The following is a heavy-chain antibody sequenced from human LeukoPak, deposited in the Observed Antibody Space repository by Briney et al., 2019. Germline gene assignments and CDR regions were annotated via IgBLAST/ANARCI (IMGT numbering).Heavy chain of an antibody. CDR3: ARDKPAEAALDF. J-gene: IGHJ4*02. V-gene: IGHV1-2*02. CDR2: INPNSGYT. CDR1: GYTFTGYY. Sequence: ASVKVSCKASGYTFTGYYIHWLGQAPGQGREWMGWINPNSGYTKYAQKFHGRVTMTRDRSINTASMDLRSLTYDDTAVYYCARDKPAEAALDFWGQGTLVTVSS.